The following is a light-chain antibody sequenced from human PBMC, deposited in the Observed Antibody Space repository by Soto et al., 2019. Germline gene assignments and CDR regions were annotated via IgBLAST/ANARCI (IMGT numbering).Light chain of an antibody. CDR2: DAS. CDR3: QQYDNLPSIT. J-gene: IGKJ5*01. V-gene: IGKV1-33*01. Sequence: GDRVTITCQASQDISNYLNWFQQKPGKAPTLLIYDASNLETGVPSRFSGSGSGTDFTFTISSLQPEDIATYYCQQYDNLPSITFGQGTRLEIK. CDR1: QDISNY.